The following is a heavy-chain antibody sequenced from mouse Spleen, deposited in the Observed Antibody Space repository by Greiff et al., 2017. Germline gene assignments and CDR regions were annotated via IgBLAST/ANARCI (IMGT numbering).Heavy chain of an antibody. J-gene: IGHJ1*01. CDR1: GYTFTDYY. CDR2: INPNNGGT. Sequence: EVQLQQSGPELVKPGASVKISCKASGYTFTDYYMNWVKQSHGKSLEWIGDINPNNGGTSYNQKFKGKATLTVDKSSSTAYMELRSLTSEDSAVYYCARSPVVATNFDVWGAGTTVTVSS. D-gene: IGHD1-1*01. CDR3: ARSPVVATNFDV. V-gene: IGHV1-26*01.